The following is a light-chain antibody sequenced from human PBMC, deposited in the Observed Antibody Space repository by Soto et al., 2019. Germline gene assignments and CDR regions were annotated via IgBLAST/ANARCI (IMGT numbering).Light chain of an antibody. CDR2: RSD. V-gene: IGLV1-47*01. J-gene: IGLJ3*02. CDR3: ASWDDNLSGVV. CDR1: SSNIGNNF. Sequence: QSVLTQPPAASGTPGQRVTMSCSGTSSNIGNNFVFWYQHLPGTAPKLLIYRSDQRPSGVPDRFSASKSAASASLAISGLRSEDESEYYCASWDDNLSGVVFGGGTKLTVL.